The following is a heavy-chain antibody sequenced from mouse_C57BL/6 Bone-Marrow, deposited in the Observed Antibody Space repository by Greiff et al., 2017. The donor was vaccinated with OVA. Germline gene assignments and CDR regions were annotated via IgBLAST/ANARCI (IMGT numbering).Heavy chain of an antibody. CDR3: AWEEGPWFAY. V-gene: IGHV1-81*01. D-gene: IGHD3-3*01. CDR1: GYTFTSYG. J-gene: IGHJ3*01. Sequence: QVQLQQSGAELARPGASVKLSCKASGYTFTSYGISWVKQRTGQGLEWIGEIYPRSGNTYYNEKIKGKATLTADKSSSTAYMVLRSLTSEDSAVYFFAWEEGPWFAYWGQGTLVTVSA. CDR2: IYPRSGNT.